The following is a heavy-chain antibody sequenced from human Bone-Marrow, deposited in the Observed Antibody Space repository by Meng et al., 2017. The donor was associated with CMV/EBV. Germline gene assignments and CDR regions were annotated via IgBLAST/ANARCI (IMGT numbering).Heavy chain of an antibody. CDR1: GGSISSGGYY. Sequence: SETLSLTCTVSGGSISSGGYYWSWIRQHPGKGLEWIGYIYYSGSTYYNPSLKSRVTISVDTSKNQFSLKLSSVTAADTAVYYCARDTKQLVLDYWGQGTLATFSS. V-gene: IGHV4-31*03. CDR2: IYYSGST. J-gene: IGHJ4*02. D-gene: IGHD6-6*01. CDR3: ARDTKQLVLDY.